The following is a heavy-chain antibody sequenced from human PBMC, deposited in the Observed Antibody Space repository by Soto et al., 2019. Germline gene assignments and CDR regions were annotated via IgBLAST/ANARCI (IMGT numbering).Heavy chain of an antibody. CDR1: GYTFTSYG. CDR2: ISAYNGNT. D-gene: IGHD3-10*01. V-gene: IGHV1-18*01. J-gene: IGHJ3*02. Sequence: GASVKVSCKASGYTFTSYGISWVRQAPGQGLEWMGWISAYNGNTNYAQKLQGRVTMTTDTSTSTAYMELGSLRSDDTAVYYCARDRDRMFIITLSHAFDIWGQGTMVTVSS. CDR3: ARDRDRMFIITLSHAFDI.